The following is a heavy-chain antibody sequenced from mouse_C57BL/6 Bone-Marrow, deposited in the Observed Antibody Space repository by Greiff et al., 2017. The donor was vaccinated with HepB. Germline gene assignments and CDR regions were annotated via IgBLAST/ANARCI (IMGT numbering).Heavy chain of an antibody. CDR1: GYAFSSSW. CDR2: IYPGDGDT. Sequence: QVQLKESGPELVKPGASVKISCKASGYAFSSSWMNWVKQRPGKGLEWIGRIYPGDGDTNYNGKFKGKATLTADKSSSTAYMQLSSLTSEDSAVYFCAPEGYYAMDYWGQGTSVTVSS. V-gene: IGHV1-82*01. J-gene: IGHJ4*01. CDR3: APEGYYAMDY.